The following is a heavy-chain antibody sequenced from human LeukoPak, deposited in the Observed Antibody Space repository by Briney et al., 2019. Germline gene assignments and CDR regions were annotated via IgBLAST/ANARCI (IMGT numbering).Heavy chain of an antibody. Sequence: PGGSLRLSCAASGFTFSSYGMHWVRQAPGKGLEGVAVIWYDGSNKYYADSVKGRFTISRDNSKNTLYLQMNSLRAEDTAVYYCARDRSPDYYGMDVWGQGTTVTVSS. J-gene: IGHJ6*02. D-gene: IGHD3-10*01. CDR3: ARDRSPDYYGMDV. V-gene: IGHV3-33*01. CDR2: IWYDGSNK. CDR1: GFTFSSYG.